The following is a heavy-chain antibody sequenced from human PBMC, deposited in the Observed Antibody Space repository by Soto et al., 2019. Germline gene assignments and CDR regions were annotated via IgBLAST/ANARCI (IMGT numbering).Heavy chain of an antibody. V-gene: IGHV3-30-3*01. CDR3: ARATVPTVPFDY. J-gene: IGHJ4*02. Sequence: QVQLVESGGGVVQPGRSLRLSCAASGFTFSSYAMHWVRQAPGKGLEWVAVISYDGSNKYYADSVKGRFTISRDNSKNTLYLQMNSLRAEDTAVYYCARATVPTVPFDYWGQGTLVTVSS. D-gene: IGHD4-17*01. CDR1: GFTFSSYA. CDR2: ISYDGSNK.